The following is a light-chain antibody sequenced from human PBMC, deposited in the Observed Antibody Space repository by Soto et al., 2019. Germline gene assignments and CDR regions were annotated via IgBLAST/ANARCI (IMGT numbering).Light chain of an antibody. CDR3: QQYNSYSWT. Sequence: DIQMTHSPSTLSASLLYRFTITFRASQSISSWLAWYQQKPGKAPKLLIYDASSLESGVPSRFSGSGSGTEFTLTISSLQPDDFATYYCQQYNSYSWTFGQGTKVDIK. CDR2: DAS. CDR1: QSISSW. V-gene: IGKV1-5*01. J-gene: IGKJ1*01.